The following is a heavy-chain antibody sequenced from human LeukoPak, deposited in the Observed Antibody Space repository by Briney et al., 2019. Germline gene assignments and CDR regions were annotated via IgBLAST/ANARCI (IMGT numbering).Heavy chain of an antibody. J-gene: IGHJ5*02. D-gene: IGHD2-2*01. CDR1: GYTFTSYY. V-gene: IGHV1-46*01. CDR3: ARGSVVVVPAAILFWFDP. CDR2: INPSGGST. Sequence: ASVKVSCKASGYTFTSYYMHWVRQAPGQGLEWMGIINPSGGSTSYAQKFQGRVTMTGDTSTSTVYMELSSLRSEDTAVYYCARGSVVVVPAAILFWFDPWGQGTLVTVSS.